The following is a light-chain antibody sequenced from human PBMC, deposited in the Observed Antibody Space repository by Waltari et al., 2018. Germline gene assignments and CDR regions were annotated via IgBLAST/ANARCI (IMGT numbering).Light chain of an antibody. V-gene: IGKV1-16*01. CDR1: QGISKF. Sequence: DIQMTQSHSSLAASVGDRFTITCRASQGISKFLAWFRQKQGNAPDSLIYGASSLQSGVPSRFSGSGSGTDFTLTISSLQPEDFASYYCQQYKTFPLTFGGGTKVEIK. J-gene: IGKJ4*01. CDR2: GAS. CDR3: QQYKTFPLT.